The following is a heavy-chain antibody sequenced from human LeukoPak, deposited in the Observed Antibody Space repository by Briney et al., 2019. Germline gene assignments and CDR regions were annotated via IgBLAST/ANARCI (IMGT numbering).Heavy chain of an antibody. Sequence: GGSLRLSCAASGFTVSSNYMSWVRQAPGKGLEWVSVIYSGGSTYYADSVKGRFTISRDNSKNTLYLQMNSLRAEDTAVYYCAREYSGYDYDFDYWGQGTLVTVSS. D-gene: IGHD5-12*01. CDR1: GFTVSSNY. CDR3: AREYSGYDYDFDY. CDR2: IYSGGST. V-gene: IGHV3-66*01. J-gene: IGHJ4*02.